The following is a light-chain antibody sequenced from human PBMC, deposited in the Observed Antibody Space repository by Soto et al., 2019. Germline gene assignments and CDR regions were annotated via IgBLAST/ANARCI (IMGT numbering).Light chain of an antibody. Sequence: EIVLTQSPASLSLSPGERATLSCRASQSVDTYLVWFQQKPGQAPRLLIFSASNRATGIPDRFSGSGSGTDFTLTINSLEPDDFAVYYCQQRDSWPITFGQGTRLEN. CDR2: SAS. V-gene: IGKV3-11*01. CDR3: QQRDSWPIT. J-gene: IGKJ5*01. CDR1: QSVDTY.